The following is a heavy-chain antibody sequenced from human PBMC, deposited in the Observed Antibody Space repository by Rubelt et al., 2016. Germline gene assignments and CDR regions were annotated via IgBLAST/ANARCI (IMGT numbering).Heavy chain of an antibody. D-gene: IGHD2/OR15-2a*01. CDR2: IYYSGST. J-gene: IGHJ4*02. CDR3: ARDSGSRIFDY. CDR1: GGSISSGGYY. V-gene: IGHV4-31*03. Sequence: QVQLQESGPGLVKPSQTLSLTCTVSGGSISSGGYYWSWIRQPPGKGLEWIGYIYYSGSTYYNPVRKSRVTISVDTSKNQFSLKLRSVTAADTAVYYCARDSGSRIFDYWGQGTLVTVSS.